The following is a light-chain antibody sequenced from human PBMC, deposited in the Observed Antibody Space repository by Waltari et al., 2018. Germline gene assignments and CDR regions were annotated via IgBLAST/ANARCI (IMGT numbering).Light chain of an antibody. V-gene: IGLV1-40*01. Sequence: QSILTQPPSVSGAPGQRVTISCTGSSSNIGAGYDVHWYQQLPGTAPKLLIFDNNNWPSGVPARVSGSKSDTSASLAITGLQAEDEADYYCQSYDTNLSAWVFGGGTKLTVL. CDR3: QSYDTNLSAWV. CDR2: DNN. J-gene: IGLJ3*02. CDR1: SSNIGAGYD.